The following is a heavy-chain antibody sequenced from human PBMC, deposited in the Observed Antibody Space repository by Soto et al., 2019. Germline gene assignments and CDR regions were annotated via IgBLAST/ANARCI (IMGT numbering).Heavy chain of an antibody. Sequence: GGSLRLSCAASGFTFSSYAMSWVRQAPGKGLEWVSAISGSGGSTYYADSVKGRFTISRDNSKNTLYLQMNSLRAEDMAVYYCARLPYYDILTGTFDYWGQGTLVTVSS. D-gene: IGHD3-9*01. CDR1: GFTFSSYA. J-gene: IGHJ4*02. V-gene: IGHV3-23*01. CDR2: ISGSGGST. CDR3: ARLPYYDILTGTFDY.